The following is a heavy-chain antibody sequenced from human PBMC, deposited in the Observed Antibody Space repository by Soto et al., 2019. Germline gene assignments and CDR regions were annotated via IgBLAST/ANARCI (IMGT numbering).Heavy chain of an antibody. D-gene: IGHD7-27*01. CDR2: IWYDGSNK. J-gene: IGHJ6*02. Sequence: QVQLVESGGGVVQPGRSLRLSCAASGFTFSSYGMHLVRQAPGKGLEWVAVIWYDGSNKYYADSVKGRFTISRDNSKNTLYLQMNSLRAEDTAVYYCARDRRNWGMDVWGQGNTVNVSS. CDR1: GFTFSSYG. CDR3: ARDRRNWGMDV. V-gene: IGHV3-33*01.